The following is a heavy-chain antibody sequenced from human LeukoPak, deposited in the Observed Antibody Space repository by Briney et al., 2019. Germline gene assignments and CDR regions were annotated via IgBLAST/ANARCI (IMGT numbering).Heavy chain of an antibody. CDR1: GFTFSSYG. CDR2: IRYDGSNK. V-gene: IGHV3-30*02. Sequence: PGGSLRLSCAASGFTFSSYGMHWVRQAPGKGLEWVAFIRYDGSNKYYADSVKGRFTISRDNSKNTLYLQMNSLRAEDTAVYYCANDLIEPYTGRPVVPAAPYPDYWGQGTLVTVSS. D-gene: IGHD2-2*01. J-gene: IGHJ4*02. CDR3: ANDLIEPYTGRPVVPAAPYPDY.